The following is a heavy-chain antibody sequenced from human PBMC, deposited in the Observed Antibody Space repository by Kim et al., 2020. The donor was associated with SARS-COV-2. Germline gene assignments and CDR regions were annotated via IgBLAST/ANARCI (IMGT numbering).Heavy chain of an antibody. V-gene: IGHV3-23*01. CDR2: ISTGGST. J-gene: IGHJ4*02. D-gene: IGHD6-19*01. CDR3: AKGFGSG. Sequence: GGSLRLSCAASGFTFSSYAMGWFREAPGKGLERVSIISTGGSTHYAESVKGRFTVSRDNSKNTLYLQMNSLSAEDMAVYYCAKGFGSGWGQGTLVTVSS. CDR1: GFTFSSYA.